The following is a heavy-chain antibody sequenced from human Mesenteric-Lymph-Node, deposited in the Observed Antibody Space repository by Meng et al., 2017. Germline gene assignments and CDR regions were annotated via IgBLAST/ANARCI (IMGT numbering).Heavy chain of an antibody. Sequence: SGPPLVIPTQTLILTCTFSGFSLSTSGVGVGWIRQPPGKALEWLALIYWDDDKRYRPYLKSRITITKNTSKNQVVLTMTNMDPVDTATYYCAHHPSSGWYEGAFDNWGQGTMVTVSS. J-gene: IGHJ3*02. CDR3: AHHPSSGWYEGAFDN. CDR2: IYWDDDK. D-gene: IGHD6-19*01. V-gene: IGHV2-5*02. CDR1: GFSLSTSGVG.